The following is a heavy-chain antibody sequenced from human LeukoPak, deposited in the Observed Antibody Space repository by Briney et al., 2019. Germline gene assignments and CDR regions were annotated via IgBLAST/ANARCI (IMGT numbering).Heavy chain of an antibody. D-gene: IGHD1-26*01. CDR1: GFAVSTNY. CDR3: ARDQRSESYYPWGWFDP. V-gene: IGHV3-66*02. CDR2: IYSDGST. J-gene: IGHJ5*02. Sequence: PGGSLRLSCAASGFAVSTNYLSWVRQAPGKGLEWVPVIYSDGSTYYTDSVKGRFTISRDNSKNTLYLQMNSLRPEDTAVYYCARDQRSESYYPWGWFDPWGQGTLVTVSS.